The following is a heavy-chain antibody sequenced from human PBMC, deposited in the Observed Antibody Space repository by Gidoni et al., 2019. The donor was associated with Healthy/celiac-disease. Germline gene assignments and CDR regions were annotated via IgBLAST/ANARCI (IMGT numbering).Heavy chain of an antibody. CDR1: GFTFSSYA. V-gene: IGHV3-30-3*01. Sequence: QVQLVESGGGVVQPGRSLSLSCAASGFTFSSYAMPWVRQAPGKGLEWVAVISYDGSNKFYADSVKGRFTISRDNSKNTLYMQMSSLRAEDTAVYYCARDGAGLWNFDYWGQGTLVTVSS. CDR3: ARDGAGLWNFDY. J-gene: IGHJ4*02. CDR2: ISYDGSNK. D-gene: IGHD2-21*01.